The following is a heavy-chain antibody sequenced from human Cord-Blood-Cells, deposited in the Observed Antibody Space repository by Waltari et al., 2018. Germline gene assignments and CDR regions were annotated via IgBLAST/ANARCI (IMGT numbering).Heavy chain of an antibody. CDR1: GYTFTSYD. J-gene: IGHJ4*02. V-gene: IGHV1-8*03. CDR2: MNPNSGNT. D-gene: IGHD5-18*01. Sequence: QVQLVQSGAEVKKPGASVKVSCKASGYTFTSYDINWVRQATGQGLEWMGWMNPNSGNTGYAQKFQGRVTITRNTSISTAYMELSSLRSEDTAVYYCARGQKGPWIQLWLKEYYFDYWGQGTLVTVSS. CDR3: ARGQKGPWIQLWLKEYYFDY.